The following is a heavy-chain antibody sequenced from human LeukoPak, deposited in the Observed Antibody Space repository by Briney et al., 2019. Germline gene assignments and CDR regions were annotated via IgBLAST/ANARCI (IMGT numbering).Heavy chain of an antibody. CDR3: ARDRIVGAVNAFDI. Sequence: SETLSLTCTVSGGSISSGGHYWSWIRQHPGKGLEWIGYIYYSGSTYYNPSLKSRVTISVDTSKNQFSLKLSFVTAADTAVYYCARDRIVGAVNAFDIWGQGTMVTVSS. D-gene: IGHD1-26*01. CDR2: IYYSGST. CDR1: GGSISSGGHY. V-gene: IGHV4-31*03. J-gene: IGHJ3*02.